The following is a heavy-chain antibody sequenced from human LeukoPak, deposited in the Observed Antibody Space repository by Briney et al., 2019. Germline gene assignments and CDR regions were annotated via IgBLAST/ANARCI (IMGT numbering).Heavy chain of an antibody. V-gene: IGHV4-39*07. CDR2: IYYSGST. Sequence: PSETLSLTCTVSGGSFSSSSYYWGWIRQPPGKGLEWIGSIYYSGSTYYNPSLKSRVTISVDTSKNQFSLKLSSVTAADTAVYYCAREFNNYYDFWSGYNRRGNWFDPWGQGTLVTVSS. D-gene: IGHD3-3*01. CDR1: GGSFSSSSYY. CDR3: AREFNNYYDFWSGYNRRGNWFDP. J-gene: IGHJ5*02.